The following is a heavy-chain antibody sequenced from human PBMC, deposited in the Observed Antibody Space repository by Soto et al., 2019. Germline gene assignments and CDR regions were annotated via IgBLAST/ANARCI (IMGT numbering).Heavy chain of an antibody. J-gene: IGHJ4*02. CDR3: ARGREIFGAVTPFEY. D-gene: IGHD3-3*01. Sequence: SETLSLTCAVYGATFSGYYWTWIRQPPGKGLEWIGEINHTGSTKYNPSLKSRVTISLDTSKSQFSLSLRSVTAADTAVYYCARGREIFGAVTPFEYWGQGTQVTVSS. CDR2: INHTGST. CDR1: GATFSGYY. V-gene: IGHV4-34*01.